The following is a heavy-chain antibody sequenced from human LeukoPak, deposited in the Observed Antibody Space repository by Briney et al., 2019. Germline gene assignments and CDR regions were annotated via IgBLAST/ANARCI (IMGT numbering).Heavy chain of an antibody. J-gene: IGHJ1*01. CDR3: ARDLDCGGDCYSGYFQH. Sequence: GASVKVSCKASGGTFSSYAISWVRQAPGQGLEWMGRIIPILGIANYAQKFQGRVTITADKSTSTAYMELSSLRSEDTAVYYCARDLDCGGDCYSGYFQHWGQGTLVTVSS. CDR1: GGTFSSYA. V-gene: IGHV1-69*04. D-gene: IGHD2-21*02. CDR2: IIPILGIA.